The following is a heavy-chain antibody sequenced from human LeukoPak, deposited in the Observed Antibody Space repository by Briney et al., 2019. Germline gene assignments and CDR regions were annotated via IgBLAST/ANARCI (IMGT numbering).Heavy chain of an antibody. V-gene: IGHV1-69*04. CDR1: GGTFSSYA. CDR3: AREPDVGRSSGNNWFDP. CDR2: IIPILGIA. J-gene: IGHJ5*02. Sequence: ASVKVSCKASGGTFSSYAISWVRQAPGQGLEWMGRIIPILGIANYAQKFQGRVTITADKSTSTAYMELSSLRSEDTAVYYCAREPDVGRSSGNNWFDPWGQGTLVTVSS. D-gene: IGHD6-19*01.